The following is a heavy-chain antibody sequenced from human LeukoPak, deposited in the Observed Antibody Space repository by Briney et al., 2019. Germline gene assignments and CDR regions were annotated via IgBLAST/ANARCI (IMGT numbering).Heavy chain of an antibody. CDR2: ISGSGGST. V-gene: IGHV3-23*01. CDR1: GFTFSSYA. J-gene: IGHJ3*02. Sequence: PGGSLRLSCAASGFTFSSYAMSWVRQAPGKGLEWVSAISGSGGSTYYADSVKGRFTISRDNSKNTLYLQMNSLRAEDTAVYYCAKDRGVERFLEWLLAFDIWGQGTMVTVSS. D-gene: IGHD3-3*01. CDR3: AKDRGVERFLEWLLAFDI.